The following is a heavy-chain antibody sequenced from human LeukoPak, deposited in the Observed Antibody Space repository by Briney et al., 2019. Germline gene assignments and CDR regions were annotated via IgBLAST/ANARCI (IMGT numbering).Heavy chain of an antibody. CDR1: GYSISSGYY. Sequence: SETLSLTCTVSGYSISSGYYWAWIRQPPGKGLEWIGNIYHTGSTYYNPSLKSRVTISVDTSKNQFSLKLSSVTAADTAVYYCARDLRGYCSGGSCNWFDPWGQGTLVTVSS. V-gene: IGHV4-38-2*02. D-gene: IGHD2-15*01. CDR2: IYHTGST. J-gene: IGHJ5*02. CDR3: ARDLRGYCSGGSCNWFDP.